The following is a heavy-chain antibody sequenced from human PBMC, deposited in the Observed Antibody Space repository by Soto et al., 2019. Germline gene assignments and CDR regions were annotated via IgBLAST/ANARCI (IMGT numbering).Heavy chain of an antibody. CDR2: INPSGGST. CDR3: ARDQEFWSGYYTSLGY. J-gene: IGHJ4*02. D-gene: IGHD3-3*01. Sequence: ASVKVSCKASGYTFTSYYMHWVRQAPGQGLEWMGIINPSGGSTSYAQKFQGRVTMTRDTSTSTVYMELSSLRSEDTAVYYCARDQEFWSGYYTSLGYWGQGTLVTVSS. CDR1: GYTFTSYY. V-gene: IGHV1-46*03.